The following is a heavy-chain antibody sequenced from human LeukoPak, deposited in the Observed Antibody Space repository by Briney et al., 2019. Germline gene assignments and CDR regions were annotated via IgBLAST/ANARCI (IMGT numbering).Heavy chain of an antibody. V-gene: IGHV4-39*07. D-gene: IGHD6-19*01. CDR2: IYYSGST. CDR3: AREVAVAGRFGGGQDRYFDL. J-gene: IGHJ2*01. Sequence: SETLSLTCTVSGGSISSSSYYWGWIHQPPGKGLEWIGSIYYSGSTYYNPSLKSRVTISVDTSKNQFSLKLSSVTAADTAVYYCAREVAVAGRFGGGQDRYFDLWGRGTLVTVSS. CDR1: GGSISSSSYY.